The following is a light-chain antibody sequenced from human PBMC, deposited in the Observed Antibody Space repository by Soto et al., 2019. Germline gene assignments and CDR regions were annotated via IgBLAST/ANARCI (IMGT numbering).Light chain of an antibody. J-gene: IGLJ2*01. Sequence: QAVVTQPPSVSGAPGQRVALSCAGTSSNIGAGYDVHWYQHLPGTAPKLLIFGNTNRPAGVPDRFSGSKSGTSASLAISGLQAADEGYYYCQTYDTGVSGSIFGGGTKLTVL. V-gene: IGLV1-40*01. CDR2: GNT. CDR3: QTYDTGVSGSI. CDR1: SSNIGAGYD.